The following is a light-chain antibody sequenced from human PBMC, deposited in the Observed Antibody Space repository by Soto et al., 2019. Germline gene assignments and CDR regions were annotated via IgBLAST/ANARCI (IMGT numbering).Light chain of an antibody. CDR1: QSISSW. J-gene: IGKJ2*01. Sequence: DIQMTQSPSTLSASVGDRVTITCRASQSISSWLAWYQQKPGKAPKLLIYKASSLESGVPSRFSGSGSGTEFTLTTSSLQPDDFATYYCQQYNSYCEYTFAQGTKLEIK. V-gene: IGKV1-5*03. CDR2: KAS. CDR3: QQYNSYCEYT.